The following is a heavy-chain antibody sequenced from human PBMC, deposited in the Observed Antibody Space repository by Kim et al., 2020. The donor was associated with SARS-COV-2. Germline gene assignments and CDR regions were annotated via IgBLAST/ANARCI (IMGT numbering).Heavy chain of an antibody. Sequence: DSVKGRFTISRDNSKNTLYLQMNSLRAEDTAVYYCAKVYREQQLPDAFDIWGQGTMVTVSS. D-gene: IGHD6-13*01. V-gene: IGHV3-23*01. CDR3: AKVYREQQLPDAFDI. J-gene: IGHJ3*02.